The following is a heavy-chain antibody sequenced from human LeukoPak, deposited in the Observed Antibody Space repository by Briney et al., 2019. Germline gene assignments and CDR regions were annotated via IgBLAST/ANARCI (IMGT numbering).Heavy chain of an antibody. CDR2: IIPIFGTA. D-gene: IGHD3-16*01. Sequence: SVKVSCKASGGTFSSYAISWVRQAPGQGLEWMGGIIPIFGTANYAQKFQGRVTITTDESTSTAYMELSSLRSEDTAVYYCARLPVRHYVWGSYTWGQGTLVTVAS. V-gene: IGHV1-69*05. CDR3: ARLPVRHYVWGSYT. CDR1: GGTFSSYA. J-gene: IGHJ5*02.